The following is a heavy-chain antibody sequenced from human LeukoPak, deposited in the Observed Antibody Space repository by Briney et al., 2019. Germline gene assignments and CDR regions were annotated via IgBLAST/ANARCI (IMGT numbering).Heavy chain of an antibody. CDR3: TRARYYGSASYYSDAFDV. D-gene: IGHD3-10*01. Sequence: GRSLRLSCTASGFTFGDYAFSWVRQAPGKGLQWVTFIRSKTHGGTPEYAASVKSRFTVSRDDSKSIAYLQIDSLKTEDTAVYYCTRARYYGSASYYSDAFDVWGQGTLVTVSS. CDR1: GFTFGDYA. CDR2: IRSKTHGGTP. V-gene: IGHV3-49*04. J-gene: IGHJ3*01.